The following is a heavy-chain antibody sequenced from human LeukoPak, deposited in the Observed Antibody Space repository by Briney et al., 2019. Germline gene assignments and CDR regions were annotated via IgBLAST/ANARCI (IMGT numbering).Heavy chain of an antibody. CDR1: GGTFSSYA. Sequence: ASVKVSCKASGGTFSSYAISWVRQATGQGLEWMGGIIPIFGTANYAQKFQGRVTITADKSTSTAYMELSSLRSEDTAVYYCARSNQLLWFGELRFSDYWGQGTLVTVSS. J-gene: IGHJ4*02. CDR2: IIPIFGTA. CDR3: ARSNQLLWFGELRFSDY. D-gene: IGHD3-10*01. V-gene: IGHV1-69*06.